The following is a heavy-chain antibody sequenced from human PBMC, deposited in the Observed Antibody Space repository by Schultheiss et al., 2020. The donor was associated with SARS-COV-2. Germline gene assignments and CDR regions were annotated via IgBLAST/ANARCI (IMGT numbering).Heavy chain of an antibody. Sequence: SGPTLVKPTQTLTLTCTFSGFSLSTSGVGVGWIRQPPGKALEWLALIDWDDDKYYSTSLKTRLTISKDTSKNQVVLTMTNMDPVDTATYYCARIQGVAVAGGFDPWGQGTLVTVSS. D-gene: IGHD6-19*01. CDR3: ARIQGVAVAGGFDP. J-gene: IGHJ5*02. V-gene: IGHV2-70*01. CDR2: IDWDDDK. CDR1: GFSLSTSGVG.